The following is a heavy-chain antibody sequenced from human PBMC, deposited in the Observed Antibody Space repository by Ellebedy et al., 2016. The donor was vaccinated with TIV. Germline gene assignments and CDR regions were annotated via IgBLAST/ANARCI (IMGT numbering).Heavy chain of an antibody. V-gene: IGHV1-2*02. CDR3: TRVGYCIGGSCYSGPAYYYFYGMDV. D-gene: IGHD2-15*01. Sequence: ASVKVSXXASGFTFIAYYMHWVRQAPGQGLEWMGWIDPNSGVTYYAQKFQGRVTMTRDTSISTAYMDLSRLTSDDTAVYYCTRVGYCIGGSCYSGPAYYYFYGMDVWGQGTTVTVSS. CDR1: GFTFIAYY. J-gene: IGHJ6*02. CDR2: IDPNSGVT.